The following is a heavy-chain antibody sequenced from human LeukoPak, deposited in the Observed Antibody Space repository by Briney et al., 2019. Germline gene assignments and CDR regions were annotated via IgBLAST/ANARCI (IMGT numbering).Heavy chain of an antibody. CDR2: IYSSGST. D-gene: IGHD3-16*01. CDR3: ARVDEGGYYYYGMDV. CDR1: GGSVSSRNYY. J-gene: IGHJ6*02. V-gene: IGHV4-61*01. Sequence: PSETLSLTCTVSGGSVSSRNYYWSWLRQPPGKGLEWIGYIYSSGSTNYNPSLKSRVTISVDTSKNQFSLKLSSVTAADTAVYYCARVDEGGYYYYGMDVWGQGTTVTVSS.